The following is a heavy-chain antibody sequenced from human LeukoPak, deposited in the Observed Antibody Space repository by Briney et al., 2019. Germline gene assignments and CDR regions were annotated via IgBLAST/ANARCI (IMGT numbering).Heavy chain of an antibody. CDR3: ARTDYYFHY. V-gene: IGHV4-61*01. CDR1: GGSIRSSYYY. D-gene: IGHD3/OR15-3a*01. Sequence: SETLSLTCTVSGGSIRSSYYYWSWIRQPPGKGLEWIGYIYYSGTTNYSPSLKSRVTISVDTSKNQFSLKLSSVTAADTAVYYCARTDYYFHYWGQGTLVTVSS. CDR2: IYYSGTT. J-gene: IGHJ4*02.